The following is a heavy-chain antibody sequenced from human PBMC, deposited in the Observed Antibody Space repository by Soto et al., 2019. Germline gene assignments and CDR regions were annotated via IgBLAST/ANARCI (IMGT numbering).Heavy chain of an antibody. D-gene: IGHD1-26*01. CDR3: ASQNSGSSQLHFDY. J-gene: IGHJ4*02. CDR1: GGSITSTTHY. Sequence: QLQLQESGPGLVKPSENLSLTCSVSGGSITSTTHYWGWIRQPPGKGLEWIGTIYYSGTTYYNPSLKSRVTISGDTSKNRFSLKLSSVTAADTAVYYCASQNSGSSQLHFDYWGQGTLVTVSS. CDR2: IYYSGTT. V-gene: IGHV4-39*01.